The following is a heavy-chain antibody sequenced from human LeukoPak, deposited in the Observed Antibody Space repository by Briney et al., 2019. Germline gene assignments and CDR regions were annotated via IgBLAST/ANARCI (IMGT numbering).Heavy chain of an antibody. CDR2: ISSSGSTI. Sequence: GGSLRLSCAASGFTFSSYEMNWVRQAPGKGLEWASYISSSGSTIYYADSVKGRFTISRDNAKNTLYLQMNSLRAEDTAVYYCAKDDGWVQYANWGQGTLVTVSS. CDR3: AKDDGWVQYAN. V-gene: IGHV3-48*03. J-gene: IGHJ4*02. D-gene: IGHD5-24*01. CDR1: GFTFSSYE.